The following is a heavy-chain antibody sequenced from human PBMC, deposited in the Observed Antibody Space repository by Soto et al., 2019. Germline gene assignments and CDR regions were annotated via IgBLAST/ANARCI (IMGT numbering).Heavy chain of an antibody. D-gene: IGHD3-3*01. CDR1: GGSISSYY. V-gene: IGHV4-59*08. J-gene: IGHJ4*02. CDR3: ARLEGEESGYTFDY. CDR2: IYYSGST. Sequence: TLSLTCTVSGGSISSYYWSWIRQPPGKGLEWIGYIYYSGSTNYNPSLKSRVTISVDTSKNQFSLKLSSVTAADTAVYYCARLEGEESGYTFDYWGQGTLVTVSS.